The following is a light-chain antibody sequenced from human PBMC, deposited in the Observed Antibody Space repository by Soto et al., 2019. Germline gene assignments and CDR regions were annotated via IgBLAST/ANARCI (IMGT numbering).Light chain of an antibody. J-gene: IGKJ1*01. CDR3: RHSSLSPWT. CDR2: ATS. CDR1: QSIFNY. Sequence: DIQMTQSPSSLSASVGDRVTITCRASQSIFNYLNWYQQKPGKAPKLLIFATSNLQSGVPSRFSGSGSGTEFTLTISSLQLEDFATYSCRHSSLSPWTFGQGTKVEIK. V-gene: IGKV1-39*01.